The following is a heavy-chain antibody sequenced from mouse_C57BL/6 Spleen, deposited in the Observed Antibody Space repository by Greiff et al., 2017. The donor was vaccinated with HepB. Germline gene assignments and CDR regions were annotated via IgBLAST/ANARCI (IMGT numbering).Heavy chain of an antibody. CDR3: ARQGGGGLYFDY. Sequence: DVKLVESGGGLVKPGGSLKLSCAASGFTFSSYTMSWVRQTPEKRLEWVATISGGGGNTYYPDSVKGRFTISRDNAKNTLYLQMSSLRSEDTALYYCARQGGGGLYFDYWGQGTTLTVSS. CDR2: ISGGGGNT. J-gene: IGHJ2*01. D-gene: IGHD3-1*01. V-gene: IGHV5-9*01. CDR1: GFTFSSYT.